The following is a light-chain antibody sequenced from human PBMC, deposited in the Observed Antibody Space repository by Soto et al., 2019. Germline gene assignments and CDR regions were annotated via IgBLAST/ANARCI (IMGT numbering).Light chain of an antibody. CDR3: QQYHKWPPYT. CDR2: DAS. CDR1: QTISSW. Sequence: DIQMTQSPSTLPASVGDRVTITCRASQTISSWLAWYQQKPGKAPDLLIYDASRLAGGVPSRFSGSGSGTEFTLTISRLKSEDFEVYLCQQYHKWPPYTFGQGTKVDIK. J-gene: IGKJ2*01. V-gene: IGKV1-5*01.